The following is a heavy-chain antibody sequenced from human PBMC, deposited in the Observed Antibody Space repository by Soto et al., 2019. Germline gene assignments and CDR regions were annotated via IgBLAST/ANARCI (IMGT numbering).Heavy chain of an antibody. CDR2: IYYSGST. CDR1: GGSFSSGSYY. D-gene: IGHD4-17*01. V-gene: IGHV4-61*01. Sequence: PSESLSLACTVSGGSFSSGSYYWSWIRQPPGKGLEWIGYIYYSGSTNYNPSLKSRVTISVDTSKNQFSLKLSSVTAADTAVYYCARDRDGDYNWFDPWGQGTLVTVSS. J-gene: IGHJ5*02. CDR3: ARDRDGDYNWFDP.